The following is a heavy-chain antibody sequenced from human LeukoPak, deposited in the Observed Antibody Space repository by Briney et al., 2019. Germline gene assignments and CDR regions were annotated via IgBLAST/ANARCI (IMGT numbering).Heavy chain of an antibody. Sequence: PGGSLRLSCAASGFTFTTYGMHWVRQAPGKGLEWVAFIQNDEIDKFYADSVKGRFTVSRDNSQNTLYLQMNSLRAEDTALYYCAKAHIAAADYYYYYIDVWGKGTTVTVSS. V-gene: IGHV3-30*02. CDR3: AKAHIAAADYYYYYIDV. D-gene: IGHD6-13*01. J-gene: IGHJ6*03. CDR1: GFTFTTYG. CDR2: IQNDEIDK.